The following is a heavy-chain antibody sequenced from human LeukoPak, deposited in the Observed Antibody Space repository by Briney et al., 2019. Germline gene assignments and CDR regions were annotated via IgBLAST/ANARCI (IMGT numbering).Heavy chain of an antibody. CDR3: AMGTYFYGVDV. CDR1: GFTFSSYG. D-gene: IGHD7-27*01. V-gene: IGHV3-30*03. J-gene: IGHJ6*02. Sequence: PGRSLRLSCAASGFTFSSYGMHWVRQAPGKGLVWVAGTSYDGINKYYADSVKGRFTISRDNSKNTLYLQMNSLRAEDMAVYYCAMGTYFYGVDVWGQGTTVTVSS. CDR2: TSYDGINK.